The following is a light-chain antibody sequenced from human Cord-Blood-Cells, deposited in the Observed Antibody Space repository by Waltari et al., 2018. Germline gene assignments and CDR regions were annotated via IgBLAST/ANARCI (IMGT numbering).Light chain of an antibody. CDR2: AAS. CDR1: QSISSY. Sequence: DIQMTQSPFSLSASVGDRVTITCRASQSISSYLNWYQQKPGKAPKLLIYAASSLESGVPSRFSGSGSGTEFTLTISSLQPDDFATYYCQQNYSTPHTFGPGTKVDIK. CDR3: QQNYSTPHT. J-gene: IGKJ3*01. V-gene: IGKV1-39*01.